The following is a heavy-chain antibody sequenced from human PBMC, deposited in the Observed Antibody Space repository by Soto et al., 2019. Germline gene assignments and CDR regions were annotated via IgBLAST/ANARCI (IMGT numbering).Heavy chain of an antibody. Sequence: QAQLVQSGAEVRKPGASVKVSCKASGYTFTTYDINWVRQAPGQGLEWLGWMDPNSGSTGYAQNFQGRITIPTNISTNTAHMELSSLQSEDTAVYYCARETQFDFWSKGLDVWGQGTTVTVSS. CDR3: ARETQFDFWSKGLDV. D-gene: IGHD3-3*01. CDR2: MDPNSGST. V-gene: IGHV1-8*01. J-gene: IGHJ6*02. CDR1: GYTFTTYD.